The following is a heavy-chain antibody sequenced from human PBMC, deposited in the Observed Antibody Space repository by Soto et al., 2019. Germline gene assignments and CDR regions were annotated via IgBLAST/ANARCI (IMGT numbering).Heavy chain of an antibody. J-gene: IGHJ4*02. Sequence: ASVKVSCKVSGYTLTELSMHWVRQAPGKGLEWMGGFDPEDGETIYAQKFQGRVTMTEDTSTDTAYMELSSLRSEDTAVYYCATGLRVARELDYGGQGPLVTVSS. V-gene: IGHV1-24*01. CDR1: GYTLTELS. CDR2: FDPEDGET. D-gene: IGHD5-12*01. CDR3: ATGLRVARELDY.